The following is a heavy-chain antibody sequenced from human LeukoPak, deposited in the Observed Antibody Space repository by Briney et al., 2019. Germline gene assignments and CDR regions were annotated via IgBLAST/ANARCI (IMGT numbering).Heavy chain of an antibody. CDR2: IIPIFGTA. Sequence: ASVKVSCKASGGTFSSYAISWVRQAPGQGLEWMGGIIPIFGTANYAQKFQGRVTITADESTSTAYMELSSLRSEDTAVYYCARPPSLEYCSSTSCYLGYWGQGTLVTVSS. CDR3: ARPPSLEYCSSTSCYLGY. J-gene: IGHJ4*02. D-gene: IGHD2-2*01. CDR1: GGTFSSYA. V-gene: IGHV1-69*01.